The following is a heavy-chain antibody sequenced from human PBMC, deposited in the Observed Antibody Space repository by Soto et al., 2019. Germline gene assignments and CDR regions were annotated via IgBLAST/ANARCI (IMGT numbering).Heavy chain of an antibody. CDR1: GGSFSGYY. J-gene: IGHJ4*02. Sequence: SETLSLTCAVYGGSFSGYYWSWIRQPPGKGLEWIGEINHSGSTNYNPSLKSRVTISVDTSKNQFSLKLSSVTAADTAVYYCARVPIDILTGYSITTFDDSGQGTLVTVSS. CDR3: ARVPIDILTGYSITTFDD. CDR2: INHSGST. V-gene: IGHV4-34*01. D-gene: IGHD3-9*01.